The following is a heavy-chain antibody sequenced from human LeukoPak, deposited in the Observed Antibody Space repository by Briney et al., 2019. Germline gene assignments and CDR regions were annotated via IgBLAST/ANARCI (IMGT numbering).Heavy chain of an antibody. Sequence: GGSLRLSCAASGFTFSDYYMSWVRQAPGKGLEWVSAISGSGGSTYYADSVKGRFTISRDNSKNTLYLQMNSLRAEDTAVYYCANSLLWFGELLRHAFDIWGQGTMVTVSS. CDR1: GFTFSDYY. V-gene: IGHV3-23*01. CDR2: ISGSGGST. D-gene: IGHD3-10*01. CDR3: ANSLLWFGELLRHAFDI. J-gene: IGHJ3*02.